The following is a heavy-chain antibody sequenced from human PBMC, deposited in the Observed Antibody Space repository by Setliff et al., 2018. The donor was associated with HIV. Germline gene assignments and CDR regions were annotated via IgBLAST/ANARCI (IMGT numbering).Heavy chain of an antibody. V-gene: IGHV3-15*01. Sequence: GSLRLSCVASGFTFNNAWMNWVRQAPGKGLEWLGRIKKSSDGGKTDDASPVKGRFTISRDDSKNTLYLQMNSLRAEDTAVYYCAKADSWDLLPFDYWGQGTLVTVSS. CDR1: GFTFNNAW. CDR3: AKADSWDLLPFDY. J-gene: IGHJ4*02. CDR2: IKKSSDGGKT. D-gene: IGHD1-26*01.